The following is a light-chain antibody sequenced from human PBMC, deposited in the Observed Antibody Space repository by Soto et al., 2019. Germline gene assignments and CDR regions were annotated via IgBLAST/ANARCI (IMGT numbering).Light chain of an antibody. J-gene: IGKJ5*01. CDR3: QQFHDLPIT. CDR1: QDISIF. CDR2: DAT. V-gene: IGKV1-33*01. Sequence: DIQLTQSPPSLSASIWERFTITGEATQDISIFLNWYQQKPGKAPELLIYDATILETGVPSRFSGSGSGTDFTFTISGLQPEDLATYYCQQFHDLPITFGQGTRLEIK.